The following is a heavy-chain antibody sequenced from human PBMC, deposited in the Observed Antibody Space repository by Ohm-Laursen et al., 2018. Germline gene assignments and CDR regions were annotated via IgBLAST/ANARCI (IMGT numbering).Heavy chain of an antibody. Sequence: GASVKVSCKASGYTFSDYYLHWVRQAPGQGLEWMGWINPNSGGTNYAQNFQGRVTMTRDTSISTAYMELSSLRSDDTAVYYCARRNNLGVVIPFDYWGQGTLVTVSS. CDR1: GYTFSDYY. CDR2: INPNSGGT. J-gene: IGHJ4*02. V-gene: IGHV1-2*02. D-gene: IGHD3-3*01. CDR3: ARRNNLGVVIPFDY.